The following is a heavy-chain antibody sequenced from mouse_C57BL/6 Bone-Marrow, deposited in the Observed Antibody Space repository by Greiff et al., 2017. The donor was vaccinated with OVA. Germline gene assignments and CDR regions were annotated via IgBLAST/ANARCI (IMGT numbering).Heavy chain of an antibody. CDR1: GYTFTSYW. Sequence: VQLQQPGAELVKPGASVKLSCKASGYTFTSYWMNWVKQRPGQGLEWIGMIHPNSGSHNYNEQYQSKAILTVANSYSTAYMQLSGLTSEDSAVYYGARGGDSSGPAWFAYWGQGALVTVAA. CDR2: IHPNSGSH. J-gene: IGHJ3*01. CDR3: ARGGDSSGPAWFAY. V-gene: IGHV1-64*01. D-gene: IGHD3-2*02.